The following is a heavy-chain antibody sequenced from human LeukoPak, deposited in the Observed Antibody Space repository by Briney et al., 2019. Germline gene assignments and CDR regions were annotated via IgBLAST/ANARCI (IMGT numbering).Heavy chain of an antibody. J-gene: IGHJ4*02. V-gene: IGHV3-30*04. CDR3: ATPEKQWHFFDY. CDR1: GFTFSSYA. D-gene: IGHD6-19*01. Sequence: GRSLRLSCAASGFTFSSYAMHWVRQAPGKGLEWVAVISFDGSNKYYADSVKGRFTISRDNSKNTLYLQMNSLRAEDTAVYYCATPEKQWHFFDYWGQGTLVTVSS. CDR2: ISFDGSNK.